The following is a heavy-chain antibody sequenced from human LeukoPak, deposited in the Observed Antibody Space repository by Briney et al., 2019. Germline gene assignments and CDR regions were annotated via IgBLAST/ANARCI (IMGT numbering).Heavy chain of an antibody. D-gene: IGHD2-2*01. V-gene: IGHV4-39*07. CDR3: ATDFEGTSGLFDY. CDR2: IFYSGST. J-gene: IGHJ4*02. Sequence: SETLSLTCTVSSGSISTSNYYWGWVRQPPGKALEWIGNIFYSGSTYYSPSLKSRVTISLDTSRNQFSLKLNSVTAADTAVYYCATDFEGTSGLFDYWGQGTLVTVSS. CDR1: SGSISTSNYY.